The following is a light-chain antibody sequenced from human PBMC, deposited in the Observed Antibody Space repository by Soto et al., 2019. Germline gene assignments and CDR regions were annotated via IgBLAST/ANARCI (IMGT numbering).Light chain of an antibody. CDR1: SSDVGGYNY. J-gene: IGLJ1*01. CDR2: EVS. Sequence: QSVLTQPASVSGSPGQSITISCTGTSSDVGGYNYVSWYQQHPGKAPKVMIYEVSKRPSGVSNRFSGSKSGNTASLTISGLQAEYEADYYCSSYTSSSTRVFGTGTKLTVL. V-gene: IGLV2-14*01. CDR3: SSYTSSSTRV.